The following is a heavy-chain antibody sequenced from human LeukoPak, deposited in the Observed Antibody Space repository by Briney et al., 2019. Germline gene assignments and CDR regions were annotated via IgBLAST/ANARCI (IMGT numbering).Heavy chain of an antibody. D-gene: IGHD4-17*01. V-gene: IGHV3-23*01. J-gene: IGHJ6*02. Sequence: GGSLRLSCAASGFTFSSYTMNWVRQAPGKGLEWVSAISGSGVGTYYADSVKGRFTISRDNSKNTLYLQMNSLRAEDTAVYYCAKDDYGDYGMDVWGQGTTVTVSS. CDR2: ISGSGVGT. CDR3: AKDDYGDYGMDV. CDR1: GFTFSSYT.